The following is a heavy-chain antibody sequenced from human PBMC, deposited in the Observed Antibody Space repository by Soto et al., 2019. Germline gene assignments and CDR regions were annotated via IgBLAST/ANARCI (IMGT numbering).Heavy chain of an antibody. J-gene: IGHJ4*02. CDR2: MHTGGNEK. CDR1: GFTFSYYG. D-gene: IGHD3-9*01. CDR3: ARDADTTGHYSHFDL. V-gene: IGHV3-33*08. Sequence: QVQLVESGGGVVQPGGSLRLSCAASGFTFSYYGFHWVRQAPGKGLEWVAVMHTGGNEKYYVDSVKGRFTVSRDDSRNMVYLEMSGLRAEDTAEYFCARDADTTGHYSHFDLWGRGAGVAVS.